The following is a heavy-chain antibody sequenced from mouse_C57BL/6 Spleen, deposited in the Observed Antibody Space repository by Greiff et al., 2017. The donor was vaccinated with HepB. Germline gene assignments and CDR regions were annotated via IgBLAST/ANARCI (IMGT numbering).Heavy chain of an antibody. CDR2: INYDGSST. D-gene: IGHD2-4*01. V-gene: IGHV5-16*01. J-gene: IGHJ2*01. Sequence: EVKVVESEGGLVQPGSSMKLSCTASGFTFSDYYMAWVRQVPEKGLEWVANINYDGSSTYYLDSLKSRFIISRDNAKNILYLQMSSLKSEDTATYYCARDRYYDYGFDYWGQGTTLTVSS. CDR1: GFTFSDYY. CDR3: ARDRYYDYGFDY.